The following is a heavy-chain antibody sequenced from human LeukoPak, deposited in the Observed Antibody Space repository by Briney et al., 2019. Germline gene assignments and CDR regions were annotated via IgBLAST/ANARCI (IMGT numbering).Heavy chain of an antibody. Sequence: SETLSLTCTVSGGSISSYYWSWIRQPPGKGLEWIGYIYYSGSTNYNPSLKSRVTISVDTSKNQFSLKLSSVTAADTAVYYCARDLRYFSLWGQGTLVTVSS. CDR1: GGSISSYY. CDR2: IYYSGST. V-gene: IGHV4-59*12. CDR3: ARDLRYFSL. J-gene: IGHJ1*01. D-gene: IGHD3-9*01.